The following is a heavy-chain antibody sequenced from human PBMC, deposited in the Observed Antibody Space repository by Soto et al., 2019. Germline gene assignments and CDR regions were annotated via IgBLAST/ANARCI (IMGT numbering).Heavy chain of an antibody. CDR3: VREWAASGPNWFYS. J-gene: IGHJ5*01. Sequence: PSETLSLTCSVSGGSVTNGRSSWNWIRQSPGKGLEWIAYIYHSGFTYYNPSLRSRVTISVDRSENQFSLKLSSVTAADTAVYYCVREWAASGPNWFYSWGAGTLVTVSS. D-gene: IGHD6-13*01. V-gene: IGHV4-30-2*06. CDR2: IYHSGFT. CDR1: GGSVTNGRSS.